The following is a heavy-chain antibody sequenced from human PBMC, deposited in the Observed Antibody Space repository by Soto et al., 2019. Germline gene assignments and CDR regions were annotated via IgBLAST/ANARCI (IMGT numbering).Heavy chain of an antibody. J-gene: IGHJ4*02. Sequence: QVRLVQSGAEVKKPGSSVKLSCKVYVGNSNSYSIDWVRQAPGQVLQWLGTIVPLSGTPNHAQQFQARVTITADTSTKTAYLELSSLRSKDTAIYYCARDWRQMSRGGFFDYWGQGSLVSISS. CDR1: VGNSNSYS. CDR2: IVPLSGTP. CDR3: ARDWRQMSRGGFFDY. V-gene: IGHV1-69*06. D-gene: IGHD3-16*01.